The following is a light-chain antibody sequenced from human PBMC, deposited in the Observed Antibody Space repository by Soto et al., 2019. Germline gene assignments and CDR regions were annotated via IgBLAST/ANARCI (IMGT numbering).Light chain of an antibody. J-gene: IGLJ1*01. CDR1: SSDVGGYNY. CDR3: CSYAGSYV. Sequence: QSALTQPRSVSGSPGXSVTISCTGTSSDVGGYNYVSWYQHHPGKAPKLMIYDVSKRPSGVPDRFSGSKSGNTASLTISGLQAEDEADYYCCSYAGSYVFGTGTKLTVL. V-gene: IGLV2-11*01. CDR2: DVS.